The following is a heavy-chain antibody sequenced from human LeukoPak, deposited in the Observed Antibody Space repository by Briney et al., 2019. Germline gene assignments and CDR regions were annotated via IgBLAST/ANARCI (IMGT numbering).Heavy chain of an antibody. CDR2: INHSGST. D-gene: IGHD1-1*01. V-gene: IGHV4-34*01. J-gene: IGHJ4*02. Sequence: SETLSLTCAVSGGSLSVSYWSWIRQPPGKGLEWIGEINHSGSTNYNPSLKSRVTISVDTSKNQFSLKLSSVTTADTAVYYCARLNDYSNTPFDYWGQGSLVTVSS. CDR1: GGSLSVSY. CDR3: ARLNDYSNTPFDY.